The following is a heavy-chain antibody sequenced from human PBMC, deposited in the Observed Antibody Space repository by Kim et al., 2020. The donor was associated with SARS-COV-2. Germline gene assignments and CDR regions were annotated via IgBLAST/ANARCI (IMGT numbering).Heavy chain of an antibody. CDR1: GGSISSYY. CDR2: IYTSGST. J-gene: IGHJ5*02. CDR3: ARDKGYNWNDGGWFDP. D-gene: IGHD1-20*01. V-gene: IGHV4-4*07. Sequence: SETLSLTCTVSGGSISSYYWSWIRQPAGKGLEWIGRIYTSGSTNYNPSLKSRVTMSVDTSKNQFSLKLSSVTAADTAVYYCARDKGYNWNDGGWFDPWGQGTLVTVSS.